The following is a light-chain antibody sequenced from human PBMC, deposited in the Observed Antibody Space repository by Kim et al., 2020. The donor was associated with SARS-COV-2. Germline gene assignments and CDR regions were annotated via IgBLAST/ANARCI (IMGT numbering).Light chain of an antibody. CDR3: QSYDSNLRGAV. CDR2: SND. Sequence: QGVTISCYGTGSNIGSGYVVHWYHQLPGAAPKVVIYSNDKRPSGVPDRFSGSQSGPSASLAITGLQPDDEGYYYCQSYDSNLRGAVFGGGTRLTVL. J-gene: IGLJ3*02. V-gene: IGLV1-40*01. CDR1: GSNIGSGYV.